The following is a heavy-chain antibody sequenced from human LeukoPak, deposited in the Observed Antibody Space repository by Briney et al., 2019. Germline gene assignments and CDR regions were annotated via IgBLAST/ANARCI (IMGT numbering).Heavy chain of an antibody. CDR1: GGSISSGGYY. D-gene: IGHD3-3*01. CDR2: IYYSGST. V-gene: IGHV4-31*03. Sequence: SETLSLTCTVSGGSISSGGYYWSWIRQHPGKGLDWIGYIYYSGSTYYNPSLKSRVTISVDTSKNQFSLKLSSVTAADTAVYYCARTPGITIFGVVYYYGMDVWGQGTTVTVSS. J-gene: IGHJ6*02. CDR3: ARTPGITIFGVVYYYGMDV.